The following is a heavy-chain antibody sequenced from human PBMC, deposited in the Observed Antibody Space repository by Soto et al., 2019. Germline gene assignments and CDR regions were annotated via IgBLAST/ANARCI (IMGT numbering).Heavy chain of an antibody. CDR3: AAAVAGTGYYYYYYYMDV. V-gene: IGHV4-34*01. CDR1: GGSFSGYY. Sequence: SETLSLTCAVYGGSFSGYYWSWIRQPPGKGLEWIGEINHSGSTNYNPSLKSRVTISVDTSKSQFSLKLSSVTAADTAVYYCAAAVAGTGYYYYYYYMDVWGKGTTVTVSS. D-gene: IGHD6-19*01. J-gene: IGHJ6*03. CDR2: INHSGST.